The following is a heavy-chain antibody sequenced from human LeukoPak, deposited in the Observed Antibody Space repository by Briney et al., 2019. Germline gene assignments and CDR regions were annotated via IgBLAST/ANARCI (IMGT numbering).Heavy chain of an antibody. CDR1: GFTFSDYY. J-gene: IGHJ4*02. Sequence: GGSLRLSCAASGFTFSDYYMDWVRQAPGKGLEWVGRIRNKANGYTTEYAASVKGRFTISRDDSKNSLYLQMNSLRAEDTAVYYCAKGGYSGYESDYWGQGTLVTVSS. CDR3: AKGGYSGYESDY. CDR2: IRNKANGYTT. D-gene: IGHD5-12*01. V-gene: IGHV3-72*01.